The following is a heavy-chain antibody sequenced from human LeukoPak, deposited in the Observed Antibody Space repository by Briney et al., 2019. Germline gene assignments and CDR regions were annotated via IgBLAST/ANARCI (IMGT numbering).Heavy chain of an antibody. CDR1: GFPLSNYW. CDR2: IHTDGTPP. V-gene: IGHV3-74*01. CDR3: ARDSPHRRLGL. J-gene: IGHJ4*02. Sequence: GGSLRLSCAASGFPLSNYWMHWVRQVPGKGLVWVSRIHTDGTPPIYADSVKGRLTISRDNAKNTLYLQMNSLRAEDTAVYYCARDSPHRRLGLWGQGTLVAVSS. D-gene: IGHD2-21*01.